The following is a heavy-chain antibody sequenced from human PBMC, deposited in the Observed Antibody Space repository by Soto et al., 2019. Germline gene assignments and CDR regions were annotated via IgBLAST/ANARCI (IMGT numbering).Heavy chain of an antibody. V-gene: IGHV3-30-3*01. Sequence: QVQLVESGGGVVQPGRSLRLSCAASGFTFSSYAMHWVRQAPGKGLEWVSVISYDGSNKYYADSVKSRFTISRDNSKNTLYLQMNSLRAEDTAVYYCARVMVRYDPYYYGMDVWGQGTTVTVSS. J-gene: IGHJ6*02. CDR1: GFTFSSYA. D-gene: IGHD2-8*01. CDR3: ARVMVRYDPYYYGMDV. CDR2: ISYDGSNK.